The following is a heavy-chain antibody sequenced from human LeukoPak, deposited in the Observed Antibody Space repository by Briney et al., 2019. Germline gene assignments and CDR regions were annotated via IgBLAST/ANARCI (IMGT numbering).Heavy chain of an antibody. CDR2: ISYSGST. Sequence: SETLSLSCTVSGGSISSYYWTWIRQPPGKGLEWIGYISYSGSTNYNPSLKSRVTMSVDASKNRFSLKLSSVTAADTAVYYCARGSGDYGLNYFDYWGQRTLVTVSS. V-gene: IGHV4-59*01. J-gene: IGHJ4*02. CDR1: GGSISSYY. CDR3: ARGSGDYGLNYFDY. D-gene: IGHD4-17*01.